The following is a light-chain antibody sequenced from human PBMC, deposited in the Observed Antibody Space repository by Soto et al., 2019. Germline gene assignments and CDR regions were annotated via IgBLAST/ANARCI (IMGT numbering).Light chain of an antibody. CDR2: EVS. CDR3: CSYAGTYTVV. CDR1: SSDVGDYNY. Sequence: QSVLTQPRSVSGSPGQSVTISCNGTSSDVGDYNYVSWYQQHPGKAPKFIIYEVSKRPSGVPDRFSGSKSGNTASLTISGLQAEDEADYYCCSYAGTYTVVFGGGTKLTVL. J-gene: IGLJ2*01. V-gene: IGLV2-11*01.